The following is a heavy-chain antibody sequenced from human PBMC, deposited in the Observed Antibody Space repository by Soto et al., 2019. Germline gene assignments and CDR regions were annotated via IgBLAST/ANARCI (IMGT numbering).Heavy chain of an antibody. J-gene: IGHJ4*02. CDR2: ITRSGDTI. CDR3: ARGHIAVSGYPLFDS. D-gene: IGHD6-19*01. Sequence: GGSLRLSCAASGFNFSNYYMNWIRQAPGEGLQWISYITRSGDTIHYADSVKGRFTISRDNAKNSLYLQMNSLRVEDTALYYCARGHIAVSGYPLFDSWGQGTLVTVSS. V-gene: IGHV3-11*01. CDR1: GFNFSNYY.